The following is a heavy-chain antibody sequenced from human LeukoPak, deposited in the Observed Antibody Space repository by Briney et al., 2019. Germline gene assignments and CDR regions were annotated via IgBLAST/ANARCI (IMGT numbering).Heavy chain of an antibody. CDR2: IYSGGST. V-gene: IGHV3-53*01. CDR3: ARGGYSGYEDLYYFDY. Sequence: PGGSLRLSCAASGFTVSSNYMSWVRQAPGKGLEWVSVIYSGGSTYYADSVKGRFTISRDNSKNTLYLQMNSLRAEDTAVYYCARGGYSGYEDLYYFDYWGQGTLVTVSP. D-gene: IGHD5-12*01. J-gene: IGHJ4*02. CDR1: GFTVSSNY.